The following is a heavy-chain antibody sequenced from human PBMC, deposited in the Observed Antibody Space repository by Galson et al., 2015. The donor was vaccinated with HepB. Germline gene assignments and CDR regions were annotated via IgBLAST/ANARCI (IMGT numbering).Heavy chain of an antibody. J-gene: IGHJ5*02. CDR1: GFTFSSYA. V-gene: IGHV3-30-3*01. Sequence: SLRLSCAASGFTFSSYAIHWVRQAPGKGLEWVAGISYDGSKRYYADSVKGRFTISRDDSNNILNLQMNSLRAEDTAVYFCARGHGGIAATWGRGTLVTVAS. CDR2: ISYDGSKR. CDR3: ARGHGGIAAT. D-gene: IGHD1-14*01.